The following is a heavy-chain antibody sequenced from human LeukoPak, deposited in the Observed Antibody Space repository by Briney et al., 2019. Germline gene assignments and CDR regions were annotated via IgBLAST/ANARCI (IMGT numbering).Heavy chain of an antibody. CDR2: ISGSGGST. CDR3: AKAPHRQAASDY. J-gene: IGHJ4*02. Sequence: GGSLRLSCAASGFTFNSYAMSWVRQAPGKGLEWVSAISGSGGSTYYADSVKGRFTISRDKSKDTVSLQMNSLRAEDTAVYYCAKAPHRQAASDYWGQGTLVTVSS. V-gene: IGHV3-23*01. D-gene: IGHD6-13*01. CDR1: GFTFNSYA.